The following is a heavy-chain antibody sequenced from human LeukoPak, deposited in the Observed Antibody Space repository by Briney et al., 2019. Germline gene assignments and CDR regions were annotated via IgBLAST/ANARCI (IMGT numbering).Heavy chain of an antibody. Sequence: GGSLRLSCLASRITFSSDAMYWVRQAPGKGPEYVSAISSNVGSKYYADSVKGRFTISRDTSKNTRYLQMGSLRPEDTRVHYCVKGIAYYYYYGMDVWGQGTTVTVSS. D-gene: IGHD3-10*01. CDR3: VKGIAYYYYYGMDV. CDR2: ISSNVGSK. V-gene: IGHV3-64D*06. J-gene: IGHJ6*02. CDR1: RITFSSDA.